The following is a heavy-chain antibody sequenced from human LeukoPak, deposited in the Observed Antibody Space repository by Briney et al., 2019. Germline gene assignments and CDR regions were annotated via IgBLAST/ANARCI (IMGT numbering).Heavy chain of an antibody. D-gene: IGHD3-10*01. J-gene: IGHJ6*02. V-gene: IGHV1-24*01. CDR1: VYTLTELS. Sequence: SVKVSRKVSVYTLTELSMHWLRPAPAKGVEGMGGFDPEDGETIYAQKFQGRVTMNEDTSTDTAYMELSSLRSEDTAVYYCGTEGSAGYSYYYGMDVCGQGTTVTVS. CDR3: GTEGSAGYSYYYGMDV. CDR2: FDPEDGET.